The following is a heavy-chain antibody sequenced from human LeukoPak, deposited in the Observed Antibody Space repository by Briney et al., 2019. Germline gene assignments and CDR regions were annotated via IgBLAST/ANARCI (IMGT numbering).Heavy chain of an antibody. CDR1: GGTFSSYA. CDR2: IIPIFGTA. CDR3: ARVEQLWSPYFDY. V-gene: IGHV1-69*13. Sequence: SVKVSCKASGGTFSSYAISWVRQAPGQGLEWMGGIIPIFGTANYAQKFQGRVTITADESTSTAYMELSSLRSEDTAVYYCARVEQLWSPYFDYWGQGTLVTVSS. J-gene: IGHJ4*02. D-gene: IGHD5-18*01.